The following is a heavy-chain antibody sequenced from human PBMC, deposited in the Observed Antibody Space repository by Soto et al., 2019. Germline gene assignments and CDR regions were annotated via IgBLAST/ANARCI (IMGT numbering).Heavy chain of an antibody. Sequence: QVQLVQSGPEVKKPGSSVKVSCKASGGGFTTYTVSWVRQAPGQGLEWMGRVIPIIDRANYARKFQGRVTMTADKSTSTAYLKLSGLTSEDTAVYFCARDAVGSTPSFDFWGQGTLVTVSS. D-gene: IGHD1-26*01. CDR1: GGGFTTYT. J-gene: IGHJ4*02. V-gene: IGHV1-69*08. CDR3: ARDAVGSTPSFDF. CDR2: VIPIIDRA.